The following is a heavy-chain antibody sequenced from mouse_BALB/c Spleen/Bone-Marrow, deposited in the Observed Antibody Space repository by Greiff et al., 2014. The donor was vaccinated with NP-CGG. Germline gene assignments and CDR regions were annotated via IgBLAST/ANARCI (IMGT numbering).Heavy chain of an antibody. Sequence: QVQLQQSGPGLVQPSQSLSITCTVSGFSLTSYGVHWVRQSPGKGLEWLGVIWRGGSTDYNAAFMSRLSITKDNSKSQVFFKMNRLQADDTAIYYCAKNGDGYYAWFAYWGQGTLVTVSA. CDR1: GFSLTSYG. J-gene: IGHJ3*01. D-gene: IGHD2-3*01. V-gene: IGHV2-5*01. CDR2: IWRGGST. CDR3: AKNGDGYYAWFAY.